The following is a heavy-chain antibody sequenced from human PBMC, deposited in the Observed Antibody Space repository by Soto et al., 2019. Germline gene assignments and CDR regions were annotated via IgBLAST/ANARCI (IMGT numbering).Heavy chain of an antibody. D-gene: IGHD4-4*01. V-gene: IGHV3-21*01. J-gene: IGHJ6*03. CDR2: ISSSSSYI. CDR3: ARDQYSNYHFDYYYMDV. CDR1: GFTFSSYS. Sequence: GGSLRLSCAASGFTFSSYSMNWVRQAPGKGLEWVSSISSSSSYIYYADSVKGRFTISRDNAKNSLYLQMNSLRAEDTAVYYCARDQYSNYHFDYYYMDVWGKGTTVTVSS.